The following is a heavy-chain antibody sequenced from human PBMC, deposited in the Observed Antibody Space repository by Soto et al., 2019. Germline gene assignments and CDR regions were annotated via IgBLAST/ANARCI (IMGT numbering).Heavy chain of an antibody. CDR2: IIPLFGTA. J-gene: IGHJ5*02. D-gene: IGHD6-19*01. V-gene: IGHV1-69*12. CDR3: ARELRMDSSGWYL. Sequence: QVQLVQSGAEVRPPGSSVKVSCKDSGGSLKSHAISWVRQAPGQGLEWMGGIIPLFGTANYAQRFRGRVTITADEATRTAFMELRSLRSEDTAVYYCARELRMDSSGWYLWGAGTLVTVAS. CDR1: GGSLKSHA.